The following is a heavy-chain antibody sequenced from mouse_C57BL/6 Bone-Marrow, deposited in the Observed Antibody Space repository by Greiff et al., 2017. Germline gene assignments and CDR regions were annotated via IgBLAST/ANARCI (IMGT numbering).Heavy chain of an antibody. V-gene: IGHV8-8*01. CDR2: IWWDDDK. D-gene: IGHD1-1*01. CDR1: GFSLSTFGLG. J-gene: IGHJ1*03. CDR3: ARIENYYGSSPCHWYFDV. Sequence: QVTLKVSGPGILQPSQTLSLTCSFSGFSLSTFGLGVGWIRRPSGKGLEWLAHIWWDDDKYYNPALKSRLTISKDTSKNQVFHKIANVDTADTATYYCARIENYYGSSPCHWYFDVWSTGTTVTVSS.